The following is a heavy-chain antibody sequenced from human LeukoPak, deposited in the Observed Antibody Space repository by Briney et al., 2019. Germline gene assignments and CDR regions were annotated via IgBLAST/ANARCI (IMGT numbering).Heavy chain of an antibody. CDR3: ATYDSSGYYRYFDY. Sequence: SETLSLTCAVYGGSFSGYYWSWIRQPPGKGLEWIGEINHSGSTNYNPSLKSRVTISVDTSKIQFSLKLSSVTAADTAVYYCATYDSSGYYRYFDYWGQGTLVTVSS. V-gene: IGHV4-34*01. CDR1: GGSFSGYY. D-gene: IGHD3-22*01. CDR2: INHSGST. J-gene: IGHJ4*02.